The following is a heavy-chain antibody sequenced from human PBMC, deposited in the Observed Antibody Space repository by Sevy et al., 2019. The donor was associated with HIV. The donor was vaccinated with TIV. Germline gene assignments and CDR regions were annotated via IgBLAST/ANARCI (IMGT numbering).Heavy chain of an antibody. CDR3: STDPIIVLLVTDGMDV. D-gene: IGHD2-8*01. J-gene: IGHJ6*02. Sequence: GGSLRLSCTASGFTFTYAWMSWVRQAPGKGLEWVGRIKARADGGTADYAAPGKGRFTISRDDSKTTLELQMNSLKIEDTAVYYCSTDPIIVLLVTDGMDVWGQGTTVTVSS. CDR1: GFTFTYAW. CDR2: IKARADGGTA. V-gene: IGHV3-15*01.